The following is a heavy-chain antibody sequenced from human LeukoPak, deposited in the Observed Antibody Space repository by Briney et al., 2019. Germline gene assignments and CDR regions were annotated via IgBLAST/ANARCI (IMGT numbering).Heavy chain of an antibody. V-gene: IGHV3-7*03. CDR1: GFSLRTYW. J-gene: IGHJ4*02. CDR2: IKQDGNEK. Sequence: GGSLTLSCAASGFSLRTYWMSWVRQAPGKGLEWVANIKQDGNEKYYVDSVKGRFTISRDNAKNSLYLQMNSLRAEDTAVYYCARGDYQLPGDHWGQGTLVTVSS. D-gene: IGHD2-2*01. CDR3: ARGDYQLPGDH.